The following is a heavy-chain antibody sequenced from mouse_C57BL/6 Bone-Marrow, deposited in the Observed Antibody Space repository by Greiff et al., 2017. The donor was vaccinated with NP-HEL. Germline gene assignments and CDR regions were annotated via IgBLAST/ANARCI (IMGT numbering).Heavy chain of an antibody. CDR3: TTYMVTTDYFDY. CDR2: IDPENGDT. V-gene: IGHV14-4*01. Sequence: EVQLQQSGAELVRPGASVKLSCTASGFNIKDDYMHWVKQRPEQGLEWIGRIDPENGDTEYAPKFQGKATITADTSSNTAYLQLSSLTSEDTAVYYCTTYMVTTDYFDYWGQGTTLTVSS. J-gene: IGHJ2*01. CDR1: GFNIKDDY. D-gene: IGHD2-2*01.